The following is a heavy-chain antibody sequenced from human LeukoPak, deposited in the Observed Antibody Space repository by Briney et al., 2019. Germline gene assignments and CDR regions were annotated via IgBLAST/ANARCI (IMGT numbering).Heavy chain of an antibody. CDR2: INSDGSSI. CDR1: GFTFSSYW. CDR3: AIRRYLAGFDY. Sequence: PGGSLRLSCAASGFTFSSYWMHWVRQAPGKGLVWVSRINSDGSSISYADSVKGRFTISRDNAKNTLYLQMDSLRAEDTAVYYCAIRRYLAGFDYWGQGTLVTVSS. V-gene: IGHV3-74*01. J-gene: IGHJ4*02. D-gene: IGHD3-16*02.